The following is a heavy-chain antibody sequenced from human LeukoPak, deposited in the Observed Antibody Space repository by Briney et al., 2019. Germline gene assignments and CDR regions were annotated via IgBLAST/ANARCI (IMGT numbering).Heavy chain of an antibody. J-gene: IGHJ5*02. CDR2: ISYSGNT. D-gene: IGHD3-3*01. CDR3: ARLRFLEWLFPWFDH. Sequence: PSETLSLTCTVSGGSISGQYWSWIRQPPGRGLEWIGYISYSGNTKYNPSLKSRVTISVDTSKNQFSLKLNSMSAADTSVYYCARLRFLEWLFPWFDHWGQGILVTVSS. CDR1: GGSISGQY. V-gene: IGHV4-59*08.